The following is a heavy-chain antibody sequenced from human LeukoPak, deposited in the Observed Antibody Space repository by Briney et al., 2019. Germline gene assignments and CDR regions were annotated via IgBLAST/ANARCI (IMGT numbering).Heavy chain of an antibody. D-gene: IGHD2-15*01. CDR1: GFTFSSYE. Sequence: GGSLRLSCAASGFTFSSYEMNWVRQAPGKGLEWVSYISSSGSTIYYADSVKGRFTISRDNAKNSLYLQMNSLRAEDTAVYYCAISQPGGSSFGYWGQGTLVTVSS. J-gene: IGHJ4*02. CDR3: AISQPGGSSFGY. CDR2: ISSSGSTI. V-gene: IGHV3-48*03.